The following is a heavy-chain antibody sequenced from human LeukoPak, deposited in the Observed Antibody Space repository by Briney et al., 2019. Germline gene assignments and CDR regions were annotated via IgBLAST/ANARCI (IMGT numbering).Heavy chain of an antibody. Sequence: GGSLRLSCAASGFTFSSYAMHWVRQAPGKGLEWVAVISYDGSNKYYADSVKGRFTISRDNSKNTLYLQMNSLRAEDTAVYYCARDLLIAARTDYWGQGTLVTVSS. CDR2: ISYDGSNK. V-gene: IGHV3-30-3*01. CDR1: GFTFSSYA. D-gene: IGHD6-6*01. J-gene: IGHJ4*02. CDR3: ARDLLIAARTDY.